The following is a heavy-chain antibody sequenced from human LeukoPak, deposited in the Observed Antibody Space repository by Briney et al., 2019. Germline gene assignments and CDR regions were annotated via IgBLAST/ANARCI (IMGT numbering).Heavy chain of an antibody. CDR3: ARAGQGIAARLDY. J-gene: IGHJ4*02. CDR1: GGSFGAYY. D-gene: IGHD6-6*01. Sequence: SETLSLTCAVYGGSFGAYYWSRVRQPPGKGLEWIGEINHSGSTNYDPSLKSRVTISVDTSKNQFSLKLSSVTAADTAVYYCARAGQGIAARLDYWGQGTLVTVSS. V-gene: IGHV4-34*01. CDR2: INHSGST.